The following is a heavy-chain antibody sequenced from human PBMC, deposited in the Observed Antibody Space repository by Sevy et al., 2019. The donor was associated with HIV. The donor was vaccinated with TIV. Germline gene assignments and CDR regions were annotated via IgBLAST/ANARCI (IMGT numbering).Heavy chain of an antibody. CDR2: FDPEENER. Sequence: ASVKVSCKVSGYTLTRLAMHWVRQAPGKGLEWMGSFDPEENERIYAQKWQGRFSMTEDTATDTAYMELSNLRSEDTAVYYCATTKDYYENSGDPFDYWGQGTLVTVSS. J-gene: IGHJ4*02. D-gene: IGHD3-22*01. CDR3: ATTKDYYENSGDPFDY. CDR1: GYTLTRLA. V-gene: IGHV1-24*01.